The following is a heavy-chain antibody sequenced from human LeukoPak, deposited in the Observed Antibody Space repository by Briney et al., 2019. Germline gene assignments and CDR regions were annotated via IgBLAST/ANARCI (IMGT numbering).Heavy chain of an antibody. D-gene: IGHD4-23*01. Sequence: SETLSLTCTVSGGSISSGGYYWSWIRQPPGKGLEWIGYIYYSGSTYYNPSLKSRVTISVDTSKNQFSLKLSSVTAADTAVYYCASLDYGGNYVDDWGRGALVTVSS. V-gene: IGHV4-31*03. CDR3: ASLDYGGNYVDD. CDR2: IYYSGST. J-gene: IGHJ4*02. CDR1: GGSISSGGYY.